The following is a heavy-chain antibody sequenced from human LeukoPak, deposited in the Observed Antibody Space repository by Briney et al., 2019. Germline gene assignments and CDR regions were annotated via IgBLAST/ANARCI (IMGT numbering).Heavy chain of an antibody. D-gene: IGHD4-17*01. V-gene: IGHV3-48*03. J-gene: IGHJ4*02. Sequence: GGSLRLSCIVSGFTFSSYEMNWVRQAPGKGLEWVSYINNSGNTIYYADSVKGRFTISRDNAKNSLHLQMNSLRVDDTAVYYCARDDTATRVPFDYWGQGTLVTVSS. CDR3: ARDDTATRVPFDY. CDR2: INNSGNTI. CDR1: GFTFSSYE.